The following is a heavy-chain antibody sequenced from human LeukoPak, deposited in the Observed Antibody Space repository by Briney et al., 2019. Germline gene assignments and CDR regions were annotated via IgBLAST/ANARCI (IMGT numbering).Heavy chain of an antibody. CDR3: ARMRPELDY. CDR1: GFTFSSYE. D-gene: IGHD6-6*01. V-gene: IGHV3-48*03. CDR2: ISSSGNTI. Sequence: GGSLRLSCAASGFTFSSYEMNWVRQAPGKGLEWISYISSSGNTIYYADSVKGRFTISRDNAKNSLCLQMNSLRAEDTAVYYCARMRPELDYWGQGTLVAVSS. J-gene: IGHJ4*02.